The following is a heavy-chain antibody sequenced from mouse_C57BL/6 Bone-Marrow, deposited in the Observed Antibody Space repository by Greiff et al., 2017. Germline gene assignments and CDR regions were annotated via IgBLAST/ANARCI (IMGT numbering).Heavy chain of an antibody. J-gene: IGHJ2*01. CDR2: ISYDGSN. D-gene: IGHD2-4*01. V-gene: IGHV3-6*01. Sequence: EVQLQESGPGLVKPSQSLSLTCSVTGYSITSGYYWNWIRQFPGNKLEWMGYISYDGSNNYNPSLKNRISITRDTSKNQFFLKLNSVTTEDTATYDCAREGGLPNYFDYWGQGTTLTVSS. CDR1: GYSITSGYY. CDR3: AREGGLPNYFDY.